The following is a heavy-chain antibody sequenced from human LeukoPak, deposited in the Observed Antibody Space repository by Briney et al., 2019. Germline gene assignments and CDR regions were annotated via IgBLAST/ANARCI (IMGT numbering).Heavy chain of an antibody. D-gene: IGHD6-13*01. Sequence: SETLSLTCTVSGGSISSKTHYWGWIRQSPGKGLEWIGSIYYTGSSHHNPSLKSRVTISIDTSKNQFSLRLNSVTAADTAIYFCTRRGGRSWYDPRSSLDNWGQGTLVPVSS. CDR2: IYYTGSS. CDR1: GGSISSKTHY. CDR3: TRRGGRSWYDPRSSLDN. J-gene: IGHJ4*02. V-gene: IGHV4-39*01.